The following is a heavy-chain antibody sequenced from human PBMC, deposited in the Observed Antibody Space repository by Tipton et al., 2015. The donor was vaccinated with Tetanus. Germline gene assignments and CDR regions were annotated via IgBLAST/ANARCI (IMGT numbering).Heavy chain of an antibody. J-gene: IGHJ5*02. D-gene: IGHD6-6*01. Sequence: PGLVKPSQTLSLMCTVSGDAISRGGFFWNWIRQFPGKGLAWIGYVYYSGSTFYNPSLKSRVTMSVDTSKNQSSLNMCSVTAADTACDYCAREEGGGRVVRVNWFGPWGHGTLVTV. CDR3: AREEGGGRVVRVNWFGP. V-gene: IGHV4-31*03. CDR1: GDAISRGGFF. CDR2: VYYSGST.